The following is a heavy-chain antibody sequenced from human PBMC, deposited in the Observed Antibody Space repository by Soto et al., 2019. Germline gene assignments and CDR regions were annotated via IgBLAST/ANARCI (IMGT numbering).Heavy chain of an antibody. CDR2: IFFMGNT. D-gene: IGHD3-10*01. CDR3: ARAPMVLTRSYFAS. V-gene: IGHV4-59*01. CDR1: DGSISNFY. J-gene: IGHJ4*02. Sequence: PGETLSLTGTVSDGSISNFYWSWIRQPPGKGLEGMGYIFFMGNTNYNPSLKRRGSISEHTSRNQLPLNLTAVTAADTAVCYCARAPMVLTRSYFASWGQGTPVTSPQ.